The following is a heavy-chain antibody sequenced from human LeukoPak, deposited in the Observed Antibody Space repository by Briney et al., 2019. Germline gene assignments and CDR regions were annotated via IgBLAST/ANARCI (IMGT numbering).Heavy chain of an antibody. CDR2: INPSGGAT. Sequence: GASVKVSCKASGYTFTTYYMHWVRQAPGQGLEWMGIINPSGGATSYAQKFQGRVTMTRDTSTSTVYMELSSLRSEDTAVYYCARDGSPHVSMTVVTSPDYWGQGTLVIVSS. CDR1: GYTFTTYY. CDR3: ARDGSPHVSMTVVTSPDY. V-gene: IGHV1-46*01. D-gene: IGHD3-22*01. J-gene: IGHJ4*02.